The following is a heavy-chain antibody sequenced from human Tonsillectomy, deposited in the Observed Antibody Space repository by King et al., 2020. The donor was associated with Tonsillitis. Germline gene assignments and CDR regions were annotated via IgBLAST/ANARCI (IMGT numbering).Heavy chain of an antibody. CDR1: GFAFSKYG. V-gene: IGHV3-30*02. J-gene: IGHJ4*02. D-gene: IGHD6-13*01. Sequence: VQLVESGGGVVQPGGSLRLSCAASGFAFSKYGMHWVRQAPGKGLEWVALIRYGGSKTYYADSVKGRCTIPRDDSKNTLYLQMNSLRSEEPAVYYCAKVDVSSSWGFDYWGQGTLVAVTS. CDR3: AKVDVSSSWGFDY. CDR2: IRYGGSKT.